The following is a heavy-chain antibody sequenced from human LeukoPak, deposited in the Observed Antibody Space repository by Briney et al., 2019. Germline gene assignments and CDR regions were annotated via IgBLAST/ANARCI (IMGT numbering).Heavy chain of an antibody. D-gene: IGHD1-26*01. CDR3: VFPSGSYPDDFDY. V-gene: IGHV1-8*01. CDR1: GYTFTSYD. CDR2: MNPNSGNT. J-gene: IGHJ4*02. Sequence: ASVKVSCKASGYTFTSYDINWVRQATGQGLEWMGWMNPNSGNTGYAQKFQGRVTMTRNTSISTAYMELSSLRAEDTAVYYCVFPSGSYPDDFDYWGQGTLVTVSS.